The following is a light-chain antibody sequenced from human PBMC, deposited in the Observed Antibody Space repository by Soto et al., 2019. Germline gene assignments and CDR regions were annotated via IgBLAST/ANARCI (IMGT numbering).Light chain of an antibody. CDR3: QKYNSAPYT. V-gene: IGKV1-27*01. J-gene: IGKJ2*01. CDR2: AAS. Sequence: DIQMTQSPSSLSASVVDRVTITGRASQGISNYLAWYQQKPGKVPKLLLYAASTLQSGVPSRFSGSGSGTDFTLTISSLHPEDVATYYCQKYNSAPYTFGQGTKLEIK. CDR1: QGISNY.